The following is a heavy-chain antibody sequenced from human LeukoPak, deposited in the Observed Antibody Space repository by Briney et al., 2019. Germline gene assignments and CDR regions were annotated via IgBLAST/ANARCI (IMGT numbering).Heavy chain of an antibody. J-gene: IGHJ4*02. CDR1: GFTFDVYP. Sequence: PGGPLGLSCAACGFTFDVYPMHWLPQAREKALECVSLISGDGGSTSYADYVKGRFTISRDNNQNSLYLQMNRLRTEDTDLYYCAKEFSSSWYVDYWGQGTVVIVSS. CDR3: AKEFSSSWYVDY. V-gene: IGHV3-43*01. CDR2: ISGDGGST. D-gene: IGHD6-13*01.